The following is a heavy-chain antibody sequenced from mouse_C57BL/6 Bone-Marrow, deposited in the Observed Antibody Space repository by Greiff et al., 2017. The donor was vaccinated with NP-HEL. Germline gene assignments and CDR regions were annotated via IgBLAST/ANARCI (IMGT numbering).Heavy chain of an antibody. D-gene: IGHD1-1*01. J-gene: IGHJ1*03. CDR1: GFTFSSYA. CDR2: ISSGGDYI. V-gene: IGHV5-9-1*02. CDR3: TRGGTYYGSSPWYFDV. Sequence: EVKLVESGEGLVKPGGSLKLSCAASGFTFSSYAMSWVRQTPEKRLEWVAYISSGGDYIYYVDTVKGRFTISRDNARNTLYLHMSSLKSEDTAMYYCTRGGTYYGSSPWYFDVWGTGTTVTVSS.